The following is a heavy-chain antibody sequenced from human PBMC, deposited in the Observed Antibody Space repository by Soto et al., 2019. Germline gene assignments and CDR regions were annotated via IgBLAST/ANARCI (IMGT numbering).Heavy chain of an antibody. Sequence: PVGSLRLSCAASGFTFSSYGMHWVRQAPGKGLEWVAVIWYDGSNKYYADSVKGRFTISRDNSKNTLYLQMSSLRAEDTAVYYCARDDDFWSGPHYGMDVWGQGTTVTVSS. J-gene: IGHJ6*02. CDR1: GFTFSSYG. CDR3: ARDDDFWSGPHYGMDV. D-gene: IGHD3-3*01. CDR2: IWYDGSNK. V-gene: IGHV3-33*01.